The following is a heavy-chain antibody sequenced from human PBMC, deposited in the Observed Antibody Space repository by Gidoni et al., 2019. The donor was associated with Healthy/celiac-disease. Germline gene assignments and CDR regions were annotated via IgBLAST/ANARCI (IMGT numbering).Heavy chain of an antibody. CDR1: GFTFSSYG. Sequence: QVQLVESGGGVVQPGRSLRLSCAASGFTFSSYGMHWVRQAPGKGLEWVAVIWYDGSNKYYADSVKGRFTISRDNSKNTLYLQMNSLRAEDTAVYYCARDKGGWGGGSCLDYWGQGTLVTVSS. V-gene: IGHV3-33*01. CDR3: ARDKGGWGGGSCLDY. J-gene: IGHJ4*02. CDR2: IWYDGSNK. D-gene: IGHD2-15*01.